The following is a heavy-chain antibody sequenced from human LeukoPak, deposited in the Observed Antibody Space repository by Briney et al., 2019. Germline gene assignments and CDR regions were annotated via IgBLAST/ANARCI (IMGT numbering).Heavy chain of an antibody. Sequence: GGSLRLSCAASGFTFSSYWMSWVRQAPGKGLEWVANIKQDGSEKYSVDSVKGRFTISRDNAKNSLYMEMNSLRAEDTAVYYCARVMSASVWRSYGSYYYYYYMDIWGKGTTVTVSS. CDR2: IKQDGSEK. CDR1: GFTFSSYW. CDR3: ARVMSASVWRSYGSYYYYYYMDI. D-gene: IGHD3-16*01. J-gene: IGHJ6*03. V-gene: IGHV3-7*01.